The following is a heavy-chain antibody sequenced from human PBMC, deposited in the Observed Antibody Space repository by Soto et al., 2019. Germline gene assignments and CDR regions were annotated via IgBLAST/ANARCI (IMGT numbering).Heavy chain of an antibody. J-gene: IGHJ4*02. CDR2: ISSSSSYI. CDR1: GFTFSSYS. CDR3: ARDGRWLQSPYYFDY. D-gene: IGHD5-12*01. V-gene: IGHV3-21*01. Sequence: GSLRLSCAASGFTFSSYSMNWVRQAPGEGLEWVSSISSSSSYIYYADSVKGRFTISRDNAKNSLYLQMNSLRAEDTAVYYCARDGRWLQSPYYFDYWGQGTLVTVSS.